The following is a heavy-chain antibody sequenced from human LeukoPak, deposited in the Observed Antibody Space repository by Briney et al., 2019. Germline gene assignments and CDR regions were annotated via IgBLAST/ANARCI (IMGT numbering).Heavy chain of an antibody. CDR3: AKDQSGLEWLFHRGDENY. Sequence: GGSLRLSCAASGFTVSSNYMSWVRQAPGKGPEWVANINQDSSEKSYVDSVKGRFSISRDNAKSSVFLQMNSLRADDTALYYCAKDQSGLEWLFHRGDENYWGQGTLVTVSS. CDR2: INQDSSEK. D-gene: IGHD3-3*01. J-gene: IGHJ4*02. V-gene: IGHV3-7*01. CDR1: GFTVSSNY.